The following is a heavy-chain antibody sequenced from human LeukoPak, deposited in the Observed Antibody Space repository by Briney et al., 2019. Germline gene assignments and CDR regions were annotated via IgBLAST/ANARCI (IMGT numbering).Heavy chain of an antibody. V-gene: IGHV4-30-4*01. CDR3: ARQLSGYSYGYFDY. D-gene: IGHD5-18*01. Sequence: ARTLSLTCTVSGCSISSGAYYRSRIRQPPGKGREWIVDIYYSGSTYYNPSLKSRVTITVDTSKKQSSLKLSSMTAADTAVYYCARQLSGYSYGYFDYWGQGTLVTVSS. CDR1: GCSISSGAYY. J-gene: IGHJ4*02. CDR2: IYYSGST.